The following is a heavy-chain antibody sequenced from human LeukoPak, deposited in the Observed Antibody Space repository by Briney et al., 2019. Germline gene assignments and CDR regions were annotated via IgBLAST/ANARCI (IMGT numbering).Heavy chain of an antibody. CDR1: GGSISSRSYY. J-gene: IGHJ5*02. CDR3: AKNSGYGWDWFDP. Sequence: PSETLSLTCTVSGGSISSRSYYRGWIRQPPGKGLEWIGSIYYSGSTYYNPSLKSRVTISVDTSKNQFSLKLSSVTTADTAVYYCAKNSGYGWDWFDPWGQGTLVTVSS. V-gene: IGHV4-39*07. D-gene: IGHD5-12*01. CDR2: IYYSGST.